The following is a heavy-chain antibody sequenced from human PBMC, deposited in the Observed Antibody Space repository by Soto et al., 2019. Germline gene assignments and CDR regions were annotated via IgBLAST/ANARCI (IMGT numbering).Heavy chain of an antibody. CDR2: IYYSGRT. Sequence: SETLSLTCTVSGGSISSYYWSWIRQPPGKGLEWIGYIYYSGRTNYNPSLKSRVTISEDTSKNKISMKLSSVTAADTFVYYCARGGEYSGYDLGAFDIWGQGTMVTV. D-gene: IGHD5-12*01. CDR1: GGSISSYY. J-gene: IGHJ3*02. CDR3: ARGGEYSGYDLGAFDI. V-gene: IGHV4-59*01.